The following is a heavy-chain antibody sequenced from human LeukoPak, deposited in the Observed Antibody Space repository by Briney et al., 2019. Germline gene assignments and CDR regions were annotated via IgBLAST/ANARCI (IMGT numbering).Heavy chain of an antibody. CDR3: ARDIDPWEPTGMSAFDI. CDR2: IYTSGST. V-gene: IGHV4-61*02. J-gene: IGHJ3*02. D-gene: IGHD1-26*01. CDR1: GGSISSGSYY. Sequence: SETLSLTCTVSGGSISSGSYYWSWIRQPAGKGLEWIGRIYTSGSTNYNPSLKSRVTMSVDTSKNQFSLKLSSVTAADTAVYYCARDIDPWEPTGMSAFDIWGQGTMVTVSS.